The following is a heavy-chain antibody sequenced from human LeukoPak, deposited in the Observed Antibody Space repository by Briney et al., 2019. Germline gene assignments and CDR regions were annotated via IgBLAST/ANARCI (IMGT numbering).Heavy chain of an antibody. V-gene: IGHV3-21*01. J-gene: IGHJ4*02. D-gene: IGHD2-2*01. CDR3: ARDWGYQPLFGWSIDY. Sequence: GGSLRLSCAASGFTFSSYSMNWVRQAPGKGLEWVSSISSSSSYIYYADSVKGRFTISRDNAKNSLYLQMNSLRAEDTAVYYCARDWGYQPLFGWSIDYWGQGTLVTVSS. CDR1: GFTFSSYS. CDR2: ISSSSSYI.